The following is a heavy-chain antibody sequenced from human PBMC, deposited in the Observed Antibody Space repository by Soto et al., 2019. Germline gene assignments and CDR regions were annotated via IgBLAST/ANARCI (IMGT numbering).Heavy chain of an antibody. Sequence: QVQLVQSGAEVKKPGSSVKVSCKASGGTFSSYAISWVRQAPGQGLEWMGGIIPIFGTANYAQKFQGRVAIAADESTSTAYMGLSSLRSEDTDVYYGARGTLAGTGIDYWGQGTLVTVSS. V-gene: IGHV1-69*12. CDR1: GGTFSSYA. J-gene: IGHJ4*02. CDR2: IIPIFGTA. CDR3: ARGTLAGTGIDY. D-gene: IGHD2-15*01.